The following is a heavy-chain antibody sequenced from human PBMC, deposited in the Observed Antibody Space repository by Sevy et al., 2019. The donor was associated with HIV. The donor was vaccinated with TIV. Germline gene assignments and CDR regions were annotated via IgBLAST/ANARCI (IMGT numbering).Heavy chain of an antibody. V-gene: IGHV3-23*01. Sequence: GESLKISCAASGFPFSSYAMNWVRQGPGKGLEWVSATGGRGGATYYADSVKGRFTISRDNSKNTLYLQMDSLRAEDTAVYYCAKDVVAVVEDAFDVWGQGTMVTVSS. J-gene: IGHJ3*01. CDR2: TGGRGGAT. CDR1: GFPFSSYA. CDR3: AKDVVAVVEDAFDV. D-gene: IGHD2-15*01.